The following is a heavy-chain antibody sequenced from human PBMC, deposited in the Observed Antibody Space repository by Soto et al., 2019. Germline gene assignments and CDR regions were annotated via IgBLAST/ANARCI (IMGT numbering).Heavy chain of an antibody. CDR3: AKGSRYYYDSSGYCLLDY. V-gene: IGHV3-23*01. D-gene: IGHD3-22*01. Sequence: EVQLLESGGGLVQPGGSLRLSCAASGFTFSSYAMSWVRQAPGKGLEWVSAISGSGGRTYYADYVKGRPTISIDNSKNTLYLQMNSLRAEDTAVYYCAKGSRYYYDSSGYCLLDYWGQGTLVTVSS. CDR1: GFTFSSYA. CDR2: ISGSGGRT. J-gene: IGHJ4*02.